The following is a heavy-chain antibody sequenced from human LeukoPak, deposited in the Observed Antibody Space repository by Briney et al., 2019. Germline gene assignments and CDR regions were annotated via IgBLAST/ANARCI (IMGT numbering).Heavy chain of an antibody. V-gene: IGHV4-34*01. J-gene: IGHJ4*02. CDR1: GGSFSGYY. D-gene: IGHD3-10*01. CDR2: INHSGST. Sequence: PSETLSLTCAVYGGSFSGYYWSWIRQPPGKGLEWIGEINHSGSTNYNPSLKSRVTISVETSKNQFSLKLSSVTAADTAVYYCARGRVNYYGSGSYPLFDYWGQRTLVTVSS. CDR3: ARGRVNYYGSGSYPLFDY.